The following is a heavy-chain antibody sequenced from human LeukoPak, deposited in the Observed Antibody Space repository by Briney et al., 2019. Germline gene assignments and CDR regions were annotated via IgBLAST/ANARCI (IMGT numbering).Heavy chain of an antibody. V-gene: IGHV3-7*01. CDR2: IKQDGSEK. Sequence: AGGSLRLSCAASGFTFSSYWMSWVRQAPGKGLEWVANIKQDGSEKYYVDSVKGRFTISRDNAQNSLYLKMNSLRAEDTAVYYCARESFNYDFWSGYYVIDYWGQGTLVTVSS. CDR1: GFTFSSYW. J-gene: IGHJ4*02. CDR3: ARESFNYDFWSGYYVIDY. D-gene: IGHD3-3*01.